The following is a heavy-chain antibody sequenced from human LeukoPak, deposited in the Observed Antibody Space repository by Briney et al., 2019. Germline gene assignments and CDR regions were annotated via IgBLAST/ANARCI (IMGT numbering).Heavy chain of an antibody. CDR2: ISSSGSTI. CDR1: GFTFSSYE. CDR3: ARSGVPHGDADYYYMDV. V-gene: IGHV3-48*03. D-gene: IGHD4-17*01. J-gene: IGHJ6*03. Sequence: GGSLRLSCAASGFTFSSYEMNWVRQAPGKGLEWVSYISSSGSTIYYADSVKGRFTISRDNAKNSLYLQMNSLRAEDTAVYYCARSGVPHGDADYYYMDVWGKGTTVTISS.